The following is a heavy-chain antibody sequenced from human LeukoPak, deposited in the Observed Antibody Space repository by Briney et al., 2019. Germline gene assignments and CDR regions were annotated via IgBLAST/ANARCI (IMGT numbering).Heavy chain of an antibody. CDR2: IIPIFGTA. J-gene: IGHJ3*02. Sequence: SVKVSCKASGGTFSSYAISCVRQAPGQGLEWMGGIIPIFGTANYAQKFQGRVTITADESTSTAYMELSSLRSEDTAVYYCARSYYDSSGYYYAGYAFDIWGQGTMVTVSS. CDR3: ARSYYDSSGYYYAGYAFDI. CDR1: GGTFSSYA. D-gene: IGHD3-22*01. V-gene: IGHV1-69*13.